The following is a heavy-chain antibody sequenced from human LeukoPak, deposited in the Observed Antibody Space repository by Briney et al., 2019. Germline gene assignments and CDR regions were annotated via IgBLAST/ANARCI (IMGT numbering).Heavy chain of an antibody. D-gene: IGHD2-2*01. CDR3: AKGGSPSCYSSSGY. CDR1: GFTYSNYA. Sequence: PGGSLRLSCEASGFTYSNYAMSWVRQAPGKGLEWVSSITSSSLYIYYADSVKGRFTISRDNSKNTLYLQMNSLRGEDTAVYYCAKGGSPSCYSSSGYWGQGTLVTVSS. J-gene: IGHJ4*02. V-gene: IGHV3-21*04. CDR2: ITSSSLYI.